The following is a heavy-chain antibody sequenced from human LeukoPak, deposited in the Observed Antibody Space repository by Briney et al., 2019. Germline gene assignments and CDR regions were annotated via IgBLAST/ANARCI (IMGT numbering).Heavy chain of an antibody. D-gene: IGHD6-19*01. CDR1: RGSITDNY. Sequence: SETLSLTCTVSRGSITDNYWSWIRQPPGKGPEWIGYVYYSGGGTNYNPSLKSRVTLSVDTSKNHFSLKLGSVTAADTAVYYCARGNSGGWYGGFDYWGQGILVTVSS. CDR3: ARGNSGGWYGGFDY. J-gene: IGHJ4*02. V-gene: IGHV4-59*01. CDR2: VYYSGGGT.